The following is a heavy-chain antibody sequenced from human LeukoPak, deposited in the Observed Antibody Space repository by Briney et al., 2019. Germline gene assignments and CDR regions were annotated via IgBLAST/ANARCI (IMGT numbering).Heavy chain of an antibody. Sequence: PSQTLSLTCTVSGGSISSGGYYWSWIRQHPGKGLEWIGYIYYSGSTYYNPSLKSRVTISVDTSKNQFSLKLSSVTAADTAVYSCARVFIRADPYFDYWGQGTLVTVSS. V-gene: IGHV4-31*03. J-gene: IGHJ4*02. D-gene: IGHD3-10*01. CDR2: IYYSGST. CDR3: ARVFIRADPYFDY. CDR1: GGSISSGGYY.